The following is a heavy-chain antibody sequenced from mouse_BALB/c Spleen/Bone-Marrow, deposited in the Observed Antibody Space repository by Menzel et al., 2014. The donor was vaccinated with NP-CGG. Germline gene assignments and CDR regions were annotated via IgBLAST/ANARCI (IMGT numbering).Heavy chain of an antibody. Sequence: QVQLQQPGAELVRPGASVKLSCKASGYTFTSYWINWVKQRPGQGLEWIGNIYPSDSYTNYNQKLKDKATLTVDKSSSTAYMQLSSTTSEDSAAYYCTRSYGSSYEYYFDYWGQGTTLTVSS. CDR2: IYPSDSYT. CDR1: GYTFTSYW. V-gene: IGHV1-69*02. J-gene: IGHJ2*01. CDR3: TRSYGSSYEYYFDY. D-gene: IGHD1-1*01.